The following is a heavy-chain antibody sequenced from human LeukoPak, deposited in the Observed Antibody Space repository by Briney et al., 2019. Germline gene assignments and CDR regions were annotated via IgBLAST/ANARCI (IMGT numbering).Heavy chain of an antibody. CDR2: ISPTGSTT. CDR1: GLSFSGHW. D-gene: IGHD6-6*01. CDR3: ARGPNSNWSGLDF. V-gene: IGHV3-74*01. Sequence: GGTLRLSCTASGLSFSGHWMHWARQLPGKGLVWVSRISPTGSTTSYADSVKGRFTVSRDNAKNTLYLQVNNLRAEDTAVYYCARGPNSNWSGLDFWGQGTLLTVSS. J-gene: IGHJ4*02.